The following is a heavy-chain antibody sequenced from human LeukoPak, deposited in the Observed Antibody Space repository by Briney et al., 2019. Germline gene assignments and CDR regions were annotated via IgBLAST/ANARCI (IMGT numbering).Heavy chain of an antibody. CDR2: INHSGSL. Sequence: SETLSLTCTVSGGSISSSSYYWGWIRQTPGTGLEWIGEINHSGSLNYNPSLKSRVTISVDTSKNQFSLKLNSVTAADTAVYYCARVLDYYDSSGNYYRGRFDYWGQGTLVTVSS. D-gene: IGHD3-22*01. CDR3: ARVLDYYDSSGNYYRGRFDY. CDR1: GGSISSSSYY. V-gene: IGHV4-39*07. J-gene: IGHJ4*02.